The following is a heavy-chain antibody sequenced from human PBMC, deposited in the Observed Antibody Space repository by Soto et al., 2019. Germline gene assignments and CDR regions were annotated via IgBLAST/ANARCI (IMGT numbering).Heavy chain of an antibody. V-gene: IGHV4-4*02. CDR2: IYHNGRV. Sequence: QVHLEESGPGLVRPSGTLSLTCNVSGVSISSYDWWTWVRQTPGKGMEWIGEIYHNGRVNYNPSLKSRVSLSVDKSKNQFSLNLNSLTAADTAVYYCARGTLIGRSIRNWFDPWGQGTQVTVSS. J-gene: IGHJ5*02. CDR1: GVSISSYDW. D-gene: IGHD3-16*01. CDR3: ARGTLIGRSIRNWFDP.